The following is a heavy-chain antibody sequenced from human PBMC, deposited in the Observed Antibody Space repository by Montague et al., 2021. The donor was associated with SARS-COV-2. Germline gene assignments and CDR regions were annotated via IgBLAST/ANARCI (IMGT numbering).Heavy chain of an antibody. D-gene: IGHD6-19*01. CDR2: ISSSSNPI. Sequence: SLRLSCAASGFTFSSYSMNWVRQAPGKGLEWVSYISSSSNPIYYADSVQGRFTISRDNAKNSLYLQMNSLRAEDTAVYYCARDRGGSVSSGPYYYGMDVWGQGTTVTVSS. CDR3: ARDRGGSVSSGPYYYGMDV. CDR1: GFTFSSYS. J-gene: IGHJ6*02. V-gene: IGHV3-48*04.